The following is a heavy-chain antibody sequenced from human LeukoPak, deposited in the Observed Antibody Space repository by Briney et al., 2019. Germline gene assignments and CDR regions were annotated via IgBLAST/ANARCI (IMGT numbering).Heavy chain of an antibody. D-gene: IGHD2-21*02. CDR1: GYTFTSYG. CDR3: ARGGLAYCGGDCYSGWFDP. Sequence: GASVKVSCKASGYTFTSYGISWVRQAPGQGLEWMGWISAYNGNTNYAQKLQGRVTMTTDTSTSTAYMELRSLRSDDTAVHYCARGGLAYCGGDCYSGWFDPWGQGTLVTVSS. J-gene: IGHJ5*02. CDR2: ISAYNGNT. V-gene: IGHV1-18*01.